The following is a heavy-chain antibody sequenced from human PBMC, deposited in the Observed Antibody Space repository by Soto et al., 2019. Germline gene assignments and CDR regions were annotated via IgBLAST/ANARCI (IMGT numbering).Heavy chain of an antibody. Sequence: QLQLQESGPGLVKPSETLSLTCTVSGGSISSSSYYWGWIRQPPGKGLEWIGSIYYSGSTYYNPSLKSRVTISVDTSKNQFSRKLSSVTAADTAVYYCARHIGREIDYWGQGTLVTVSS. D-gene: IGHD1-26*01. CDR2: IYYSGST. V-gene: IGHV4-39*01. CDR3: ARHIGREIDY. CDR1: GGSISSSSYY. J-gene: IGHJ4*02.